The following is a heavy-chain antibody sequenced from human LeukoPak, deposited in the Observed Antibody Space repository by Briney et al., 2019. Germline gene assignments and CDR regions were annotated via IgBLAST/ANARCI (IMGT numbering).Heavy chain of an antibody. J-gene: IGHJ6*02. V-gene: IGHV3-73*01. CDR1: VDTSRGAA. CDR3: TRESDIVLMFGMDV. Sequence: GGSLRLSCAPSVDTSRGAAMHSVPQASGKGLEWVGRIRSKANSYATAYAASVKGRFTISRDDSKNTAYLQMNSLKTEDTAVDYCTRESDIVLMFGMDVWGQGTTVTVSS. CDR2: IRSKANSYAT. D-gene: IGHD2-8*01.